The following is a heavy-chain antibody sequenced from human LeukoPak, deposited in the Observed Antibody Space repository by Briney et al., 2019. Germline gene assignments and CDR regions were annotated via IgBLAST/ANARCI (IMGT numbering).Heavy chain of an antibody. V-gene: IGHV4-34*01. J-gene: IGHJ6*03. CDR1: GGSFSGYY. Sequence: PSETLSLTCAVYGGSFSGYYWSWIRQPPGKGLEWIGEINHSGSTNYNPSLKSRVTISVDTSKNQFSLKLSSVTAADTAVYYCARGLFIAVAGTAGAGKNYYYYYMDVWGKGTTVTVSS. D-gene: IGHD6-19*01. CDR2: INHSGST. CDR3: ARGLFIAVAGTAGAGKNYYYYYMDV.